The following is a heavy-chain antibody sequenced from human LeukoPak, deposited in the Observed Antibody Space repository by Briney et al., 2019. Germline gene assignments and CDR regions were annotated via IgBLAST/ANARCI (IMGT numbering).Heavy chain of an antibody. CDR1: GGSISNYY. V-gene: IGHV4-59*01. CDR3: ARQYCGGDCSNYYYGMDV. D-gene: IGHD2-21*02. CDR2: IYYSGRT. J-gene: IGHJ6*02. Sequence: SETLSLTCTVSGGSISNYYWSWIRRPPGKGLEWIGYIYYSGRTNYNPPLKSRVIISVDKSKNQVSLKLTSVTAADTAIYYCARQYCGGDCSNYYYGMDVWGQGTTVTVSS.